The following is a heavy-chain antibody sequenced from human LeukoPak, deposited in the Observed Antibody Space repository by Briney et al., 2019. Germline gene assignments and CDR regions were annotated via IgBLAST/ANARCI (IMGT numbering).Heavy chain of an antibody. CDR2: IRYDGGNK. CDR1: GFTFSDYG. J-gene: IGHJ3*02. Sequence: GGSLRLSCAASGFTFSDYGMHWVRQAPDKGLEWVAFIRYDGGNKYYADSVKGRFTISRDNAKNTLYLQMNSLRAEDTAVYYCAREKVDYYGSGSYYHDAFDIWGQGTMVTVSS. V-gene: IGHV3-30*02. D-gene: IGHD3-10*01. CDR3: AREKVDYYGSGSYYHDAFDI.